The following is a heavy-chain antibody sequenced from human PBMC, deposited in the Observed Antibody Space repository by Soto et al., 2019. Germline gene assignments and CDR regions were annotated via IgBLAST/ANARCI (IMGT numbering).Heavy chain of an antibody. CDR1: GFTFSSYA. CDR2: ISGSGGST. J-gene: IGHJ3*02. CDR3: AKDLGRFLEWFHRNAFDI. V-gene: IGHV3-23*01. Sequence: EVQLLESGGGLVQPGGSLRLSCAASGFTFSSYAMSWVRQAPGKGLEWVSAISGSGGSTYYADSVKGRFTISRDNSKKTLYLQMNSLRAEDTAVYYCAKDLGRFLEWFHRNAFDISGQGTMVTVSS. D-gene: IGHD3-3*01.